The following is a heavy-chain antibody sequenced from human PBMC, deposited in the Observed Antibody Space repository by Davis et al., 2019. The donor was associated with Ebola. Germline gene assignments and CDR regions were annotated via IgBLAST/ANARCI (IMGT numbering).Heavy chain of an antibody. V-gene: IGHV1-18*04. CDR1: GYTFTSYY. D-gene: IGHD6-19*01. Sequence: ASVKVSCKASGYTFTSYYMHWVRQAPGQGLEWMGWISAYNGNTNYAQKLQGRVTMTTDTSTSTAYMELRSLKSDDTAVYYCARDYQWLVQLRFDYWGQGTLVTVSS. J-gene: IGHJ4*02. CDR2: ISAYNGNT. CDR3: ARDYQWLVQLRFDY.